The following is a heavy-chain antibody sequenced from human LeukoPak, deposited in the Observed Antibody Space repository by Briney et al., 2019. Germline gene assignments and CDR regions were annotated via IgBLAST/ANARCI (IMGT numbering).Heavy chain of an antibody. CDR3: AKSPAAHPLGPFGGLEYYFDY. CDR1: GFTFDDYA. Sequence: GRSLRLSCAASGFTFDDYAMHWVRQAPGKGLEWVSGISWNSGSIGYADSVKGRFTISRDNAKNPLYLQMNSLRAEDTALYYCAKSPAAHPLGPFGGLEYYFDYWGQGTLVTVSS. CDR2: ISWNSGSI. D-gene: IGHD2-2*01. J-gene: IGHJ4*02. V-gene: IGHV3-9*01.